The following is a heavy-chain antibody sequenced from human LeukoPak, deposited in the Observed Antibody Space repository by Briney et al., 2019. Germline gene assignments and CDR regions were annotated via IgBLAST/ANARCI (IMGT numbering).Heavy chain of an antibody. V-gene: IGHV1-69*04. D-gene: IGHD6-13*01. CDR2: IIPIFGIA. J-gene: IGHJ4*02. Sequence: SSVKVSCKASGGTFSSYAISWVRQAPGQGLEWMGRIIPIFGIANYAQKFQGRVTITADKSTSTAYMELSSLRSEDTAVYYCARDGIAAAGRGFYDYWGQGTLVTVSS. CDR1: GGTFSSYA. CDR3: ARDGIAAAGRGFYDY.